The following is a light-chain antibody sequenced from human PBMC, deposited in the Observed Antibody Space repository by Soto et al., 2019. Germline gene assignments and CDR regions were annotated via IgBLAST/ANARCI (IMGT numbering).Light chain of an antibody. Sequence: IVLTQSPGTLSLSPGERATLSCRASQSVSSNLAWYQQKVGQAPRLLIYGASTRATGIPARFSGAGSGTDFTLTISRLEPEDFALYYCQQHDILPITFGQGTRLEIK. J-gene: IGKJ5*01. V-gene: IGKV3-20*01. CDR1: QSVSSN. CDR3: QQHDILPIT. CDR2: GAS.